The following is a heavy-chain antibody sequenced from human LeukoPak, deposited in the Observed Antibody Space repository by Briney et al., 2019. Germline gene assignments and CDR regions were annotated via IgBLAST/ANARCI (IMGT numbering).Heavy chain of an antibody. CDR2: ISSNGGRI. CDR3: ARDSYSYGYYYYMDV. D-gene: IGHD5-18*01. Sequence: AGGSLRLSCVGSGFTFSNYAMHWVRQAPGKGLEFVSAISSNGGRIFYANSVKGRFTISRDNAKNTLYLQMNSLRAEDTAVYYCARDSYSYGYYYYMDVWGKGTTVTVSS. V-gene: IGHV3-64*01. CDR1: GFTFSNYA. J-gene: IGHJ6*03.